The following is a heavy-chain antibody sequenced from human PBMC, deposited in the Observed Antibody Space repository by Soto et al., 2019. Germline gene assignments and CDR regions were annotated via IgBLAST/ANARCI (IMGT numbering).Heavy chain of an antibody. J-gene: IGHJ4*02. CDR1: GFTFSSYA. Sequence: GGSLRLSCAASGFTFSSYAMSWVRQAPGKGLEWVSAISGSGGSTYYADSVKGRFTISRDNYKNTLYLQMNSLRAEDTAVYYCAKAGTRPDFWSGEIDYWGQGTLVTVSS. D-gene: IGHD3-3*01. V-gene: IGHV3-23*01. CDR3: AKAGTRPDFWSGEIDY. CDR2: ISGSGGST.